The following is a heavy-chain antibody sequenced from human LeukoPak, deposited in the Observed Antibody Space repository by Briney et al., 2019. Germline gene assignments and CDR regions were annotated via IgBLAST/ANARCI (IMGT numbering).Heavy chain of an antibody. J-gene: IGHJ4*02. Sequence: GGSLRLSCAASGFTFSSYWMSWVRQAPGKGLEWVANIKQDGSEKYYVDSVKGRFAISRDNAKNSLYLQMNSLRAEDTAVYYCARDPLWFGDPPVEAYWGQGTLVTVSS. CDR2: IKQDGSEK. D-gene: IGHD3-10*01. CDR3: ARDPLWFGDPPVEAY. V-gene: IGHV3-7*01. CDR1: GFTFSSYW.